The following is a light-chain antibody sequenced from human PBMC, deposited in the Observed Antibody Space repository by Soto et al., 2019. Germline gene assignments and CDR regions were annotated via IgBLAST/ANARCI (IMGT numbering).Light chain of an antibody. CDR2: KAS. J-gene: IGKJ4*01. Sequence: DIQMTQSPSTLSASVGDRVTITCRASQSISSWLAWYQQKPGKAPKLLIYKASSLESGVTSRFSGSGSGTEFTLTISSLQPDDCAIYSCQQYNSSPLTFGGGTKVEIK. V-gene: IGKV1-5*03. CDR1: QSISSW. CDR3: QQYNSSPLT.